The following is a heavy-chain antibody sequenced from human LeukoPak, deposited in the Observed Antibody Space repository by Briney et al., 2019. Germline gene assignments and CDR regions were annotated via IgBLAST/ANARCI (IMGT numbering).Heavy chain of an antibody. Sequence: GGSLRLSCAASGFTFSNAWMSWVRQAPGKGLEWVGRIKRKTDGGTTDYAAPVKGRFTISRDDSKNTLYLQMNSLKTEDTAVYYCTNVVMKDYWGQGTLVTVSS. CDR1: GFTFSNAW. J-gene: IGHJ4*02. CDR2: IKRKTDGGTT. D-gene: IGHD2-21*01. V-gene: IGHV3-15*01. CDR3: TNVVMKDY.